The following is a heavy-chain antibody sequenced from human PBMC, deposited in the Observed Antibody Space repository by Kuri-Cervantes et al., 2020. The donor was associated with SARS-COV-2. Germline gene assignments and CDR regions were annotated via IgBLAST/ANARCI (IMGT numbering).Heavy chain of an antibody. J-gene: IGHJ6*02. D-gene: IGHD3-3*01. Sequence: GESLKISCAASGFTFSSYSMNWVRQAPGKGLEWVSYISSSSSTIYYADSVKGRFTISRDNAKNSLYLQMNSLRDEDTAVYYCARVGDYDFWSGYYLGLTKTYYYYYGMDVWGQGTTVTVSS. CDR1: GFTFSSYS. CDR3: ARVGDYDFWSGYYLGLTKTYYYYYGMDV. CDR2: ISSSSSTI. V-gene: IGHV3-48*02.